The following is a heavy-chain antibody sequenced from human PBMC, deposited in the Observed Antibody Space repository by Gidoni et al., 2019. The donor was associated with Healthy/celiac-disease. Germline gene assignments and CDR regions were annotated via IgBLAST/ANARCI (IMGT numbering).Heavy chain of an antibody. Sequence: EVQLVESGGGLVQPGGSLRLSCAASGFTFSSYSMNWVRQAPGKGLEWVSYISSSSSTIYYADSVKGRFTISRDNAKNSLYLQMNSLRAEDTAVYYCARPQFPGLRRGYSYGLLDYWGQGTLVTVSS. V-gene: IGHV3-48*01. CDR1: GFTFSSYS. CDR3: ARPQFPGLRRGYSYGLLDY. D-gene: IGHD5-18*01. CDR2: ISSSSSTI. J-gene: IGHJ4*02.